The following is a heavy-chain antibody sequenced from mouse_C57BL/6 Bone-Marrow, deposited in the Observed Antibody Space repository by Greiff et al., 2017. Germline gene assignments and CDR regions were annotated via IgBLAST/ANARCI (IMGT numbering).Heavy chain of an antibody. CDR2: IWRGGST. Sequence: QLQQSGPGLVQPSQSLSITCTVSGFSLTSYGVHWVRQSPGKGLEWLGVIWRGGSTDYNAAFMSRLSITKDNSKSQVFFKMNSLQADDTAIYYCAQPLYYSNPYAMDNWGQGTSVTVSS. CDR1: GFSLTSYG. CDR3: AQPLYYSNPYAMDN. J-gene: IGHJ4*01. V-gene: IGHV2-5*01. D-gene: IGHD2-5*01.